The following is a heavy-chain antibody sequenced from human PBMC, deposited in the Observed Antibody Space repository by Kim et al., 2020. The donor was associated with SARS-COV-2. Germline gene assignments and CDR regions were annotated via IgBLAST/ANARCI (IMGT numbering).Heavy chain of an antibody. V-gene: IGHV3-11*05. CDR1: GFTFSDYY. CDR3: AREPHINYYGSGSYDY. Sequence: GGSLRLSCAASGFTFSDYYMSWIRQAPGXGXEWVSYISSSSSYTNYADSVKGRFTISRDNAKNSLYLQMNSLRAEDTAVYYCAREPHINYYGSGSYDYWGQXTXVTVSS. CDR2: ISSSSSYT. D-gene: IGHD3-10*01. J-gene: IGHJ4*02.